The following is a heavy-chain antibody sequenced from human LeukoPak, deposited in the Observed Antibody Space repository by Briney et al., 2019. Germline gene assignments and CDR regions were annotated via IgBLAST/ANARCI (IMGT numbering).Heavy chain of an antibody. V-gene: IGHV4-59*12. D-gene: IGHD6-13*01. CDR3: ARASSYSSNYIDY. CDR1: VGSITSYY. J-gene: IGHJ4*02. CDR2: IYYSGST. Sequence: SPSETLSLTCTVSVGSITSYYWSWIRQPPGKGLEWIGYIYYSGSTNYNPSLKSRVTISIDMSNNQFSLKVISVTAADTAVYFCARASSYSSNYIDYWGQGTLVTVSS.